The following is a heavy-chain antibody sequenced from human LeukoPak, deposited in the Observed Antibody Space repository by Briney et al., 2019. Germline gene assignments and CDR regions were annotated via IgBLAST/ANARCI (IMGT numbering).Heavy chain of an antibody. J-gene: IGHJ4*02. D-gene: IGHD6-13*01. V-gene: IGHV3-53*01. CDR3: SLTDSSSCPGGY. Sequence: GGSLRLSCAASGFTVSSNYMSWVRQAPGKGLEWVSVIYSGGSTYYADSVKGRFTIPRDNSKNTLYLQMNSLRAEDTAVYYCSLTDSSSCPGGYWGQGTLVTVSS. CDR2: IYSGGST. CDR1: GFTVSSNY.